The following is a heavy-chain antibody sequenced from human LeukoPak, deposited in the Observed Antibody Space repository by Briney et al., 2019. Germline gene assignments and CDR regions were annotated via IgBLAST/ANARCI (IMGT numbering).Heavy chain of an antibody. CDR2: IKQDGSEK. Sequence: PGGSLRLSCAASGFTFSSYWMSRVRQAPGKGLEWVANIKQDGSEKYYVDSVKGRFTISRDNAKNSLYLQMNSLRAEDTAVYYCARVSVAVYYYYMDVWGKGTTVTISS. CDR1: GFTFSSYW. CDR3: ARVSVAVYYYYMDV. D-gene: IGHD6-19*01. V-gene: IGHV3-7*01. J-gene: IGHJ6*03.